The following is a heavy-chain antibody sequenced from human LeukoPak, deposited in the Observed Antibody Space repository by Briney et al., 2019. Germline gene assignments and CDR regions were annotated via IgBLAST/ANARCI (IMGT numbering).Heavy chain of an antibody. J-gene: IGHJ4*02. V-gene: IGHV1-8*03. D-gene: IGHD4-23*01. Sequence: ASVKVSCKAPGYTFTSYDINWVRQATGQGLEWMGWMNPNSGNTGYAQRFQGRVTITRNTSISTAYMELSSLRSEDTAVYYCARVGDIYGGNSKYYFDYWGQGTLVTVSS. CDR1: GYTFTSYD. CDR2: MNPNSGNT. CDR3: ARVGDIYGGNSKYYFDY.